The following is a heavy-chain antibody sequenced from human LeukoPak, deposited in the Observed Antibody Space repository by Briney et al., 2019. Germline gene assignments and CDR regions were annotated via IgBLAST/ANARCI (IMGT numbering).Heavy chain of an antibody. CDR3: SGYSWNAFDI. J-gene: IGHJ3*02. CDR1: GDSLSSYY. D-gene: IGHD3-22*01. Sequence: SETLSLTCTVSGDSLSSYYWSWIRQPAGKGLEWIGRIYTSGSTNYNPSLKSRVTMSVDTSKNQFSLKLSSVTAADTAVYYCSGYSWNAFDIWGQGTMVTVSS. V-gene: IGHV4-4*07. CDR2: IYTSGST.